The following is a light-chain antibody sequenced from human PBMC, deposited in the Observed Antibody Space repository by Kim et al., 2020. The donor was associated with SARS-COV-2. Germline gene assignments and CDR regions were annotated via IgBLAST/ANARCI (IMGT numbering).Light chain of an antibody. CDR3: QQSYSTPLT. CDR1: RSISTY. J-gene: IGKJ4*01. CDR2: GGS. Sequence: DIQMTQSPSSLSASAGDRVTITCRASRSISTYLNWYQQKPGKAPKLLIYGGSSLQSGVPSRFSGSGSGTDFTLTISSLQPEDFATYYCQQSYSTPLTFGGGTKLEI. V-gene: IGKV1-39*01.